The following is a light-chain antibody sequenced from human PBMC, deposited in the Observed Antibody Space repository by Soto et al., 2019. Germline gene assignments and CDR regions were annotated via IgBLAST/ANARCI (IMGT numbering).Light chain of an antibody. CDR3: MQALQTPYT. J-gene: IGKJ2*01. Sequence: DIVMTQSPLSLPVTPGEPASISCRSSQSLLHSNGYNYLDWYLQKPGQSPQLLIYLGSNRASGVPDRFSGSGSDTDFTLKISRVEAEDVGVYYCMQALQTPYTFGQGTKVEIK. CDR1: QSLLHSNGYNY. V-gene: IGKV2-28*01. CDR2: LGS.